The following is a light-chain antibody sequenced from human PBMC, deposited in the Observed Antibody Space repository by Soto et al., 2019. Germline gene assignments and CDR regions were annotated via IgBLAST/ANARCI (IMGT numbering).Light chain of an antibody. J-gene: IGLJ2*01. Sequence: QSVLTQPPSVTGAPGQRVTISCTGTNSNIGAGSGVNWYQQFPDKAPKLLIYANTHRPSGVPDRFSGSTSATSASLAITGLQTQDEADYYCQSFDSSLTGLIFGGGPSSPS. CDR2: ANT. V-gene: IGLV1-40*01. CDR1: NSNIGAGSG. CDR3: QSFDSSLTGLI.